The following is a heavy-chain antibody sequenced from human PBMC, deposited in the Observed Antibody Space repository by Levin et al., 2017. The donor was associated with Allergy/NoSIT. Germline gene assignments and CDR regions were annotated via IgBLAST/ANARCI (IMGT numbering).Heavy chain of an antibody. CDR1: GFTFDDYA. J-gene: IGHJ3*02. Sequence: GGSLRLSCAASGFTFDDYAMHWVRQAPGKGLEWVSGISCNSGSIGYADSVKGRFTISRDNAKNSLYLQMNSLRTEDTALYYCARDNIGLTDAFDIWGQGTMVIVSS. V-gene: IGHV3-9*01. CDR2: ISCNSGSI. CDR3: ARDNIGLTDAFDI. D-gene: IGHD3-10*01.